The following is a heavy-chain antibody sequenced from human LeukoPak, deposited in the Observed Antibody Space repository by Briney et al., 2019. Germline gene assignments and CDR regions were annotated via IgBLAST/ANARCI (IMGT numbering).Heavy chain of an antibody. CDR1: GDSISSYY. Sequence: SETLSLTCTVSGDSISSYYWSWIRQPAGKGLEWIGRIYTSGNTKYNPSLKSRVTMSLDTSKNQFSLKLNSVTAADTAVYYCARGGVPGLVGTKVRRPWFDPWGQGTLVTVSS. CDR2: IYTSGNT. V-gene: IGHV4-4*07. D-gene: IGHD1-7*01. CDR3: ARGGVPGLVGTKVRRPWFDP. J-gene: IGHJ5*02.